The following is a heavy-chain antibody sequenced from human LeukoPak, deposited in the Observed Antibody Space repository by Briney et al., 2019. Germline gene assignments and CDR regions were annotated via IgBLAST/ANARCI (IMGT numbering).Heavy chain of an antibody. J-gene: IGHJ5*02. V-gene: IGHV3-74*01. Sequence: GGSLRLSCAASGFTFSIYWVHWVRQAPGDGLVWFSRINSDGSSTSYADSVQGRFTISRDNAKKTLYLQMNTLRAEDTAVYYCASLDLWGQGTPVTVSS. CDR2: INSDGSST. CDR3: ASLDL. CDR1: GFTFSIYW.